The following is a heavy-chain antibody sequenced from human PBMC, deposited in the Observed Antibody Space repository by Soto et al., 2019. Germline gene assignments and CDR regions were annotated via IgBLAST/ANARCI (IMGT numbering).Heavy chain of an antibody. Sequence: QLQLQESGPGLVKPSETLSLTCTVSGGSISGSSYYWGWIRQPPGKGLEWIGNIYHSGTSYYYPTLASRVTIAVDTSRHQCSMQLNFGTAADTAVYCGVDMMGQWLPRAWGQGTVVTVSS. D-gene: IGHD6-19*01. V-gene: IGHV4-39*01. CDR2: IYHSGTS. J-gene: IGHJ5*02. CDR1: GGSISGSSYY. CDR3: VDMMGQWLPRA.